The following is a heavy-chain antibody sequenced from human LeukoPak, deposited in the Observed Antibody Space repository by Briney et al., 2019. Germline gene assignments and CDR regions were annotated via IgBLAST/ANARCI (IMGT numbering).Heavy chain of an antibody. V-gene: IGHV3-48*03. D-gene: IGHD4-23*01. CDR1: GFTFSSYE. J-gene: IGHJ4*02. CDR2: ISSSGSTM. CDR3: ARMLYPLDIDSGGNSVAY. Sequence: GGSLRLSCAASGFTFSSYEMNWVRQAPGKGLEWVSYISSSGSTMYYADSVKGRFTISRDNAKNSLYLQMNSLRAEDTAVYYCARMLYPLDIDSGGNSVAYWGQGTLVTVSS.